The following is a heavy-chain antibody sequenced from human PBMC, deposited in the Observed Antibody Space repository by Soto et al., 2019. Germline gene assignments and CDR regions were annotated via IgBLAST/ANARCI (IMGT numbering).Heavy chain of an antibody. D-gene: IGHD6-13*01. Sequence: QVQLVESGGGVVQPGRSLRLSCAASGFTFSSYAMHWVRQAPGKGLEWVAVISNDGSSKYYADSVKGRFTISRDNSKNTLFLQMNSLRAEDTAVYYCARGTSSSWLSGSLCWGQGTLVAVSS. V-gene: IGHV3-30-3*01. J-gene: IGHJ4*02. CDR3: ARGTSSSWLSGSLC. CDR2: ISNDGSSK. CDR1: GFTFSSYA.